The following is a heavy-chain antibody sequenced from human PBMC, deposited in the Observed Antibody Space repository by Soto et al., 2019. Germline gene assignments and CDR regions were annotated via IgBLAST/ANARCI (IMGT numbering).Heavy chain of an antibody. CDR2: IIPIFGTA. J-gene: IGHJ4*02. V-gene: IGHV1-69*13. CDR1: GGTFSLYS. Sequence: SVKVSCKTSGGTFSLYSINWVRQAPGQGLEWMGGIIPIFGTADYAQNFHSRVTISADESTSTAYMELSSPTSEDTAVYYCARDPLHSSSEEFFDYWGQGTLVTVSS. D-gene: IGHD6-6*01. CDR3: ARDPLHSSSEEFFDY.